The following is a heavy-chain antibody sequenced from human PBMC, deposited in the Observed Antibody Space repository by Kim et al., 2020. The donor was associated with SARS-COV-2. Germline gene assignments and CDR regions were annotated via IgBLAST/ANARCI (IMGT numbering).Heavy chain of an antibody. V-gene: IGHV3-7*03. J-gene: IGHJ4*02. CDR3: TRAGGWY. CDR1: GLTISSYW. CDR2: IRQDGNEK. Sequence: GGSLRLSCAASGLTISSYWMSWVRQAPGKGLEWVANIRQDGNEKYYVDSVKGRFTISRDNAKNSLYLQMNRLRVEDMAVYYCTRAGGWYWGQGSLVTVSS. D-gene: IGHD3-16*01.